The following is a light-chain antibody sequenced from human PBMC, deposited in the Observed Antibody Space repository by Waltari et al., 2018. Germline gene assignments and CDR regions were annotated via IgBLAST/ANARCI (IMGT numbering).Light chain of an antibody. J-gene: IGLJ3*02. Sequence: QSALTQSASVSGSLGQSITMSCTGTTSDPGGYNYFCWYQQHPGKAPKLILYDVTSRPPGVSNRFSGSKSGNTASLTISGLQAEDEADYYCCSFTSSSTWVFGGGTKLTVL. CDR1: TSDPGGYNY. CDR2: DVT. V-gene: IGLV2-14*03. CDR3: CSFTSSSTWV.